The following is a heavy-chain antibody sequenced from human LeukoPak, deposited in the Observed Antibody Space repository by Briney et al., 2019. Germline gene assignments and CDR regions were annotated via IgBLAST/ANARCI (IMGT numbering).Heavy chain of an antibody. D-gene: IGHD3-22*01. Sequence: GGSLRLSCAASGFTFSSYSMNWVRQAPGKGLEWVSSISSSGSTIYYADSVKGRFTISRDNAKNSLYLQMNSLGAEDTAVYYCARDLTDYYYDSSGSSGYWGQGTLVTVSS. J-gene: IGHJ4*02. CDR1: GFTFSSYS. V-gene: IGHV3-21*04. CDR2: ISSSGSTI. CDR3: ARDLTDYYYDSSGSSGY.